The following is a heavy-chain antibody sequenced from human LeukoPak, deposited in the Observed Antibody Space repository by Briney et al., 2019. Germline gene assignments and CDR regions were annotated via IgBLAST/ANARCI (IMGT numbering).Heavy chain of an antibody. J-gene: IGHJ6*04. CDR3: ARTSVKTGRDYYYYYGMDV. CDR2: INSDGSRT. CDR1: GFTLSRYW. Sequence: GGSLRLSCAASGFTLSRYWMHWVRHAPGKGLVWVSRINSDGSRTSYADSVKGRFTISRDNAKNTLYLQMNSLRAEDTAVYYCARTSVKTGRDYYYYYGMDVWGKGTTVTVSS. V-gene: IGHV3-74*01.